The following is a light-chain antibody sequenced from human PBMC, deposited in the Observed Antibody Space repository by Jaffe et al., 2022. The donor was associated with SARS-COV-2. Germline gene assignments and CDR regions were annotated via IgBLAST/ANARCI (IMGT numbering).Light chain of an antibody. V-gene: IGKV3-11*01. CDR2: DAS. Sequence: EVVLTQSPATLSLSPGARATLSCRASHNIGKFLAWYQHKPGQAPRLLIYDASNRAAGIPARFSGSGSGTDFTLTISSLETEDLAVYYCQQRDNWPPTFGQGTALEI. CDR1: HNIGKF. J-gene: IGKJ2*01. CDR3: QQRDNWPPT.